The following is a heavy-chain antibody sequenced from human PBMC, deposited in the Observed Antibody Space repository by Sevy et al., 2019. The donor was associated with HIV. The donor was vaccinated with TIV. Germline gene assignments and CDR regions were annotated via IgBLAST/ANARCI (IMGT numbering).Heavy chain of an antibody. V-gene: IGHV4-38-2*01. CDR2: IYHSGST. CDR1: GYSISTGYY. J-gene: IGHJ4*02. D-gene: IGHD2-8*01. Sequence: SETLSLTCAVSGYSISTGYYWGWIRQPPGKGLEWIGIIYHSGSTYYNPSLKSRVIISVDMSKNQFSLKLSSVTAADTAVYYCAKGGGMVSMLYARFDSWGQGTLVTVSS. CDR3: AKGGGMVSMLYARFDS.